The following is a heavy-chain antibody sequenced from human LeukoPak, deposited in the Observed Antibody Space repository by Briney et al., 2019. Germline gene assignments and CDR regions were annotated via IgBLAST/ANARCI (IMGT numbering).Heavy chain of an antibody. J-gene: IGHJ4*02. CDR2: ISYDGSNK. CDR1: GFTFSSYA. CDR3: ARVRRAHYSYGPFDY. D-gene: IGHD5-18*01. Sequence: PGGSLRLSCAASGFTFSSYAMHWVRQAPGKGLEWVAVISYDGSNKYYADSVKGRFTISRDNSKNTLYLQMNSLRAEDTAVYYCARVRRAHYSYGPFDYWGQGTLVTVSS. V-gene: IGHV3-30*04.